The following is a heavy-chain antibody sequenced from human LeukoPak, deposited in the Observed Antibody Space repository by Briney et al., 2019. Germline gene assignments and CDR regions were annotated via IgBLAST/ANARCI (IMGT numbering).Heavy chain of an antibody. CDR3: ARLYYYFYMDV. CDR2: INPNSGGT. J-gene: IGHJ6*03. CDR1: GYRFTDYY. V-gene: IGHV1-2*02. Sequence: GASVKVSCKASGYRFTDYYIHWVRQAPGQGLEWMGWINPNSGGTNYAQNFQGRVTMTRDTSISTAYMEQTSLRSDDTAVYYCARLYYYFYMDVWGKGTTLTVSS.